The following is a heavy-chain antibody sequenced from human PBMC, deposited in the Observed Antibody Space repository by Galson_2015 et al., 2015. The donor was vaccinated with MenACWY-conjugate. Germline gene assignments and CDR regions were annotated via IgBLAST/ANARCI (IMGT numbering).Heavy chain of an antibody. CDR3: ARGGSYEGYAFDI. V-gene: IGHV3-53*03. J-gene: IGHJ3*02. CDR1: GFPVSSNY. CDR2: IYSGGST. D-gene: IGHD3-3*01. Sequence: SLRLSCAASGFPVSSNYMNWVRQAPGKGLEWVSVIYSGGSTDYADSVKGRFTISRDNPKNTLHLQMNGLRVEDTAVYYCARGGSYEGYAFDIWGQGTMVTVSS.